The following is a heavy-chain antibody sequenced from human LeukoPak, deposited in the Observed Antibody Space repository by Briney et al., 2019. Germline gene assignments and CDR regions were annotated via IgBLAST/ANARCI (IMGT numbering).Heavy chain of an antibody. V-gene: IGHV3-49*04. J-gene: IGHJ6*03. D-gene: IGHD3-3*01. CDR3: TRTTYNDFWSGDSYYYYYYMDV. Sequence: GGSLRLSCSASGFIFVDYAMTWVRQAPGKGLEWLGFIGIESPGETTKYAASVKGRFTISRDNSNSNAYLQMNSLTTEDTAVYYCTRTTYNDFWSGDSYYYYYYMDVWGKGTTVTVSS. CDR1: GFIFVDYA. CDR2: IGIESPGETT.